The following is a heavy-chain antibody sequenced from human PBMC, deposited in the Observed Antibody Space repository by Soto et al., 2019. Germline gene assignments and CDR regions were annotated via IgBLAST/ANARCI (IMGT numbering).Heavy chain of an antibody. CDR2: IYHSGSS. D-gene: IGHD3-10*01. CDR1: SGSINTYY. Sequence: SETLSLTCTVSSGSINTYYWSWIRQPPGERLEWIGYIYHSGSSNCNSSLKSRVTISLDTSKNQFSLKLNSVTAADTAMYYCAVYLAGIGGDGDWGQGILVTV. V-gene: IGHV4-59*01. J-gene: IGHJ4*02. CDR3: AVYLAGIGGDGD.